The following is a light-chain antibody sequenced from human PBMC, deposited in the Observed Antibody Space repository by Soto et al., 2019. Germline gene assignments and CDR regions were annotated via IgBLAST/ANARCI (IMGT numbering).Light chain of an antibody. J-gene: IGKJ5*01. Sequence: EIVLTQSPATRSLYPGERATLSCRASQSVTSYLAWYQQKPGQAPRLLIYDASDRASGIPARFSGSGSGTEFTLTINSLQSEDSAVYYCQQHNQWPITFGQGTRLEI. CDR3: QQHNQWPIT. CDR1: QSVTSY. CDR2: DAS. V-gene: IGKV3D-15*01.